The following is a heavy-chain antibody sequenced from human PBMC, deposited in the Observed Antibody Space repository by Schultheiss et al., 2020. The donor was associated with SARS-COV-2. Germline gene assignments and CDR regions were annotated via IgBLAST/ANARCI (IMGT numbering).Heavy chain of an antibody. V-gene: IGHV3-30*02. Sequence: GGSLRLSCAASGFNLRGYAMNWVRQAPGKGLEWVAVIWYDGSNKYYADSVKGRFTISRDNSKNTLYLQMNSLRAEDTAVYYCAKVEGLTFGMDVWGQGTTVTVSS. CDR1: GFNLRGYA. D-gene: IGHD3-9*01. CDR3: AKVEGLTFGMDV. J-gene: IGHJ6*02. CDR2: IWYDGSNK.